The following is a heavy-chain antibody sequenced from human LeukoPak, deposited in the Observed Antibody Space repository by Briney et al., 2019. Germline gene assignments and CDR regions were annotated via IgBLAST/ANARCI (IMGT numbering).Heavy chain of an antibody. V-gene: IGHV3-30*04. D-gene: IGHD3-22*01. CDR1: GFTFSNYP. CDR3: VRDRDSTGYYDY. J-gene: IGHJ4*01. Sequence: GGSLRLSCAASGFTFSNYPMHWVRQAPGKGLEWVAVVSDDGNNIYYADSVKGRFNISRDNSKNTLYLQTNSLRAEDTALYYCVRDRDSTGYYDYWSQGSLVTVSS. CDR2: VSDDGNNI.